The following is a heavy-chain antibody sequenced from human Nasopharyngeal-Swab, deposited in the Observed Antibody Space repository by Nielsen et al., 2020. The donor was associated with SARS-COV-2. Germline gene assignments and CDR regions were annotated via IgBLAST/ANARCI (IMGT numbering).Heavy chain of an antibody. V-gene: IGHV4-59*01. J-gene: IGHJ4*02. Sequence: GSLRLSCSVSGGSISNYYWSWIRQPPGKGLEWIGYIYYSGSTNYNPSLKSRVTISVDTSKNQFSLKLSSVTAADTAVYYCARGDQGYCSGGSCYYFDYWGQGTLVTVSS. CDR1: GGSISNYY. CDR3: ARGDQGYCSGGSCYYFDY. CDR2: IYYSGST. D-gene: IGHD2-15*01.